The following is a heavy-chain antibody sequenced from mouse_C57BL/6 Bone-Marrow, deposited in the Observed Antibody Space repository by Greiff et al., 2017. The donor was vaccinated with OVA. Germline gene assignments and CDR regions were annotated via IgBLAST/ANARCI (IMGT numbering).Heavy chain of an antibody. CDR3: AREGQLRLPEAMDY. CDR2: INPGSGGT. V-gene: IGHV1-54*01. D-gene: IGHD3-2*02. J-gene: IGHJ4*01. CDR1: GYAFTNYL. Sequence: QVHVKQSGAELVRPGTSVKVSCKASGYAFTNYLLEWVKQRPGQGLEWIGVINPGSGGTNYNEKFKGKATLTEDKSSSTAYMQLSSLTSEDSAVYFCAREGQLRLPEAMDYWGQGTSVTVSS.